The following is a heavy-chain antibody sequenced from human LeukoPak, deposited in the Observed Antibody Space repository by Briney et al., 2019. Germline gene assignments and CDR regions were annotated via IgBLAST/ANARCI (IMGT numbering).Heavy chain of an antibody. Sequence: GGSLRLSCAASGFTFSSYAMSWVRQAPGMGLEWVSAISGSGGSTYYADSVKGRFTISRDNSKNTLYLQMNSLRAEDTAVYYCAKDRYSGSYVFAAWFDPWGQGTLVTVSS. CDR3: AKDRYSGSYVFAAWFDP. CDR2: ISGSGGST. D-gene: IGHD1-26*01. J-gene: IGHJ5*02. CDR1: GFTFSSYA. V-gene: IGHV3-23*01.